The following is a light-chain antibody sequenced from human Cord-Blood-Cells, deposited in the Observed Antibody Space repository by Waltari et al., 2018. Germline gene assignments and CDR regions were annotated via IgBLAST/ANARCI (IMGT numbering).Light chain of an antibody. CDR2: DAS. J-gene: IGKJ1*01. Sequence: DIQMTQSPSSLSASVGHRVTITCQASQDISKYLNWYQQKPGKAPKLLIYDASNVETGVPSRFSGSGSGTDFTFTISSLQPEDIATYYCQQYDNLPWTFGQGTKVEIK. CDR1: QDISKY. V-gene: IGKV1-33*01. CDR3: QQYDNLPWT.